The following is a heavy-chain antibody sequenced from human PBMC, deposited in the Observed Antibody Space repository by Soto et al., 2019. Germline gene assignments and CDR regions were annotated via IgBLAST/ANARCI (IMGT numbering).Heavy chain of an antibody. CDR3: ARHSRQELLRRTSLSKYNWFDP. D-gene: IGHD1-7*01. CDR1: GYSFTSYW. CDR2: IYPGDSDT. V-gene: IGHV5-51*01. J-gene: IGHJ5*02. Sequence: GESLKISCKGSGYSFTSYWIGWVRQMPGKGLEWMGIIYPGDSDTRYSPSFQGQVTISADKSVSTAYLQWSSLKASDTAMYYCARHSRQELLRRTSLSKYNWFDPWGQGTLVTVSS.